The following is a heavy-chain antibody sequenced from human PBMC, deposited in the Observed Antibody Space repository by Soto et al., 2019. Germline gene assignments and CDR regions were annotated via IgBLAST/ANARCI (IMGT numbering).Heavy chain of an antibody. D-gene: IGHD2-15*01. CDR3: GRGFGGTH. CDR1: GFTFNNYY. CDR2: INQDGSAK. J-gene: IGHJ4*02. V-gene: IGHV3-7*05. Sequence: EVQLVESGGGLVQPGGSLRLSCAASGFTFNNYYMVWVRQAPGRGLEWVANINQDGSAKYYVDSVKGRFTISRDNANSSPYLQINSLRAEDTATYYCGRGFGGTHWGQGSLVTVSS.